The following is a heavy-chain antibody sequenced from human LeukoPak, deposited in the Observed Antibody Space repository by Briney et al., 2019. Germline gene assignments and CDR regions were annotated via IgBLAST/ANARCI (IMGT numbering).Heavy chain of an antibody. J-gene: IGHJ6*04. CDR1: GFTFGSYE. CDR2: ISSSGSTI. D-gene: IGHD1-14*01. V-gene: IGHV3-48*03. Sequence: GGSLRLSCAASGFTFGSYEMNWVRQAPGKGLEWVSYISSSGSTIYYADSVKGRFTIYRDNAKNSLYLQMNSLRAEDTAVYYCAREYTAWDVWGKGTTVTVSS. CDR3: AREYTAWDV.